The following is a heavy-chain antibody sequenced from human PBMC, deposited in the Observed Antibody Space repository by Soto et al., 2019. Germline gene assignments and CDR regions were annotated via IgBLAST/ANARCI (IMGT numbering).Heavy chain of an antibody. D-gene: IGHD2-2*01. Sequence: GGSLRLSCAASGFTFSSYWMSWVRQAPGKGLEWVANIKQDGSEKYYVDSVKGRFTISRDNAKNSLYLQINSLRAEDTAVYYCAGGRCSSTSCYSRDMDVWGKGTTVTVSS. V-gene: IGHV3-7*01. CDR2: IKQDGSEK. CDR3: AGGRCSSTSCYSRDMDV. CDR1: GFTFSSYW. J-gene: IGHJ6*03.